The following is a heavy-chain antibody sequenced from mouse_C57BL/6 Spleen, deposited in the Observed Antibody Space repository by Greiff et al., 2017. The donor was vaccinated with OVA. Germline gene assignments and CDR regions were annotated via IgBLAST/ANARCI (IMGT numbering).Heavy chain of an antibody. CDR2: IYPGGGYT. CDR1: GYTFTNYW. CDR3: ARYSDYDGGWFAY. V-gene: IGHV1-63*01. D-gene: IGHD2-4*01. J-gene: IGHJ3*01. Sequence: QVQLQQSGAELVRPGTSVKMSCKASGYTFTNYWIGWAKQRPGHGLEWIGDIYPGGGYTNYNEKFKGKATLTADKSSSTAYMQFSSLTSEDSAIYYCARYSDYDGGWFAYWGQGTLVTVSA.